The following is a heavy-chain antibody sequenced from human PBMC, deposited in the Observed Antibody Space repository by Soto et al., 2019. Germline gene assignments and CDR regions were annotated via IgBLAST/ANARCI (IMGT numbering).Heavy chain of an antibody. D-gene: IGHD5-18*01. Sequence: PGGSLRLSCAASGFTFSNAWMSWVRQAPGKGLEWVGRIKSKTDGGTTDYAAPVKGRFTISRDDSKNTLYLQMNSLKTEDTAVYYCTILTVDTAMVTVYYYCYGMDVWGQGTTVTVSS. CDR3: TILTVDTAMVTVYYYCYGMDV. CDR2: IKSKTDGGTT. CDR1: GFTFSNAW. J-gene: IGHJ6*02. V-gene: IGHV3-15*01.